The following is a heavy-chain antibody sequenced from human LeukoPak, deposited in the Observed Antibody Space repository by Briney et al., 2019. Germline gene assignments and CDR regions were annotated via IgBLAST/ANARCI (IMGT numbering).Heavy chain of an antibody. CDR3: AKDIGDGYTNYNWFDP. Sequence: SGGSLRLSCAASGFTFDDYAMHCVRQAPGKGLEWVSLISGDGGSTYYADSVKGRFTISRDNSKNSLYLQMNSLRTEDTASYDCAKDIGDGYTNYNWFDPWGQGTLVTVSS. D-gene: IGHD5-24*01. CDR2: ISGDGGST. J-gene: IGHJ5*02. V-gene: IGHV3-43*02. CDR1: GFTFDDYA.